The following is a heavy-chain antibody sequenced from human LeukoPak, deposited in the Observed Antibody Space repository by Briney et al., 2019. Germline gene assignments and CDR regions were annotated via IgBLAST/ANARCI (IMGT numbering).Heavy chain of an antibody. D-gene: IGHD6-19*01. J-gene: IGHJ5*02. Sequence: ASVKVSCEASGYTFTSHGISWVRQAPGQGLEWMGWISAYNGDTNYAQRFQGRATMTTDTSTSTAYMELRSLRSDDTAVYYCAGDPSNSSGWKTWFDPWGQGTLVTVSS. CDR1: GYTFTSHG. CDR3: AGDPSNSSGWKTWFDP. V-gene: IGHV1-18*01. CDR2: ISAYNGDT.